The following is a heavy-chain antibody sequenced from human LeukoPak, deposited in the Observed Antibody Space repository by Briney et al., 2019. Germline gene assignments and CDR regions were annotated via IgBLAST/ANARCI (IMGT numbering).Heavy chain of an antibody. V-gene: IGHV3-30*02. CDR1: GFTFSSYS. J-gene: IGHJ4*02. CDR2: IRYDGSNK. CDR3: AKPHFDD. Sequence: EGSLRLSCAASGFTFSSYSMNWVRQAPGKGLEWLAFIRYDGSNKYYADSVKGRFTISRDNSKNTLYVQMNSLRAEDTAVYYCAKPHFDDWGQGTLVTVSS.